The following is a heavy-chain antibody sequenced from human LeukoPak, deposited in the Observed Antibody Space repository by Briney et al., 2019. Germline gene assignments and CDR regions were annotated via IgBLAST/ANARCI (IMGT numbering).Heavy chain of an antibody. CDR2: IYYSGST. V-gene: IGHV4-59*08. CDR1: GGSISSYY. CDR3: ARCYPLNNGFDY. Sequence: SETLSLTCTVSGGSISSYYWSWIRQPPGKGLEWIGYIYYSGSTNYNPSLKSRVTISVDTSKNQFSLKLSSVTAADTAVYYCARCYPLNNGFDYWGQGTLVTVSS. D-gene: IGHD3-16*02. J-gene: IGHJ4*02.